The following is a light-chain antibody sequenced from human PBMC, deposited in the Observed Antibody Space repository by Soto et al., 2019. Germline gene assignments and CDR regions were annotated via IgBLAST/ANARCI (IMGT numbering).Light chain of an antibody. CDR2: QTS. J-gene: IGKJ1*01. V-gene: IGKV3-11*01. Sequence: EIVLTQSPASLPLSQGERATLSCRASQYINTRLAWYQHRPGQAPRLLIYQTSIRAAGIPARFSASGSGTDFTLTISDVQPEDFALYYCHQRQSWPRTFGQGTKVDIK. CDR1: QYINTR. CDR3: HQRQSWPRT.